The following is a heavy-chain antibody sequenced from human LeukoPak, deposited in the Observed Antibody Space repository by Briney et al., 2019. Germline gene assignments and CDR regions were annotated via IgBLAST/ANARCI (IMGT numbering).Heavy chain of an antibody. D-gene: IGHD3-9*01. V-gene: IGHV1-46*01. Sequence: ASVKVSCKASGYTFTSYYMHWVRQAPGQGLEWMGIINPSGGSTSYAQKFQGRVTMTRDTSTSTVYMELSSLRSEDTAVYYCARCGDILTGYYNGDYWGQGTLVTVSS. J-gene: IGHJ4*02. CDR1: GYTFTSYY. CDR3: ARCGDILTGYYNGDY. CDR2: INPSGGST.